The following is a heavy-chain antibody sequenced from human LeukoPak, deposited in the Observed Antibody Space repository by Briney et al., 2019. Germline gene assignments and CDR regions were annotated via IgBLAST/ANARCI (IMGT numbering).Heavy chain of an antibody. CDR1: GGTFSSYA. J-gene: IGHJ3*02. V-gene: IGHV1-69*05. D-gene: IGHD4-17*01. CDR3: ARDTDYGDGAFDI. CDR2: IIPIFGTA. Sequence: SVKVSCKASGGTFSSYAISWVRQAPGQGLEWMGGIIPIFGTANYAQKFQGRVTIITDESTSTAYMELSSLRSEDTAVYYCARDTDYGDGAFDIWGQGTMVTVSS.